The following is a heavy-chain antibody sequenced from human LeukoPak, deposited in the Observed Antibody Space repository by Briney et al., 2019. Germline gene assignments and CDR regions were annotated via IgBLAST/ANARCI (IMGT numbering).Heavy chain of an antibody. Sequence: GGSLRLSCAASGFTFSSYWMHWVRQAPGKGLVWVSRINSDGSSTSYADSVKGRFTISRDNAKNTLYLRMNSLRAEDTAVYYCARALGSGRYYYYMDVWGKGTTVTVSS. D-gene: IGHD3-10*01. CDR3: ARALGSGRYYYYMDV. V-gene: IGHV3-74*01. CDR2: INSDGSST. J-gene: IGHJ6*03. CDR1: GFTFSSYW.